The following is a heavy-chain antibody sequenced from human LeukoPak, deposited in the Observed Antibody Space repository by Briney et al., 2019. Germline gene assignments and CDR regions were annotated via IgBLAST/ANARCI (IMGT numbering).Heavy chain of an antibody. D-gene: IGHD2-2*01. J-gene: IGHJ4*02. Sequence: ASVKVSCKTSGYTFSSYYMQWVRQAPGQGLEWMGIINPISGSTTYPQKFQGRVTMTRDTSTSTVYMELSSLKSEDTAVYYCAKGRDCSSTSCRDYWGQGTLVTVSS. CDR2: INPISGST. CDR3: AKGRDCSSTSCRDY. CDR1: GYTFSSYY. V-gene: IGHV1-46*01.